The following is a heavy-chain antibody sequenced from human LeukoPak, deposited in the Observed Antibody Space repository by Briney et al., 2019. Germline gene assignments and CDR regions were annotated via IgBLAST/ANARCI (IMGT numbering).Heavy chain of an antibody. D-gene: IGHD6-19*01. Sequence: GGSLRLSCAASGFTFSSYEMNWVRQAPGKGLEGVSYISSGSTIYDADSVKGRFTISRDNAKNSLYLQMNSLRAEDTAVYYCARESIAVAGAPFDYWGQGTLVTVSS. V-gene: IGHV3-48*03. CDR2: ISSGSTI. CDR1: GFTFSSYE. CDR3: ARESIAVAGAPFDY. J-gene: IGHJ4*02.